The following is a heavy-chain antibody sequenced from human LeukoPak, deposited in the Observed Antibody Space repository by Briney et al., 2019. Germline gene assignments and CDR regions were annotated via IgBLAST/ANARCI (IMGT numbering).Heavy chain of an antibody. V-gene: IGHV3-7*03. CDR1: GFTFSSYW. J-gene: IGHJ4*02. CDR2: IKQDGSEK. D-gene: IGHD5-18*01. Sequence: LTGRSLRLSCAASGFTFSSYWMSWVRQAPGKGLEWVANIKQDGSEKYYVDSVKGRFTISRDNAKNSLYLQMNSLRAEDTAVYYCARASYSYGYSFDYWGQGTLVTVSS. CDR3: ARASYSYGYSFDY.